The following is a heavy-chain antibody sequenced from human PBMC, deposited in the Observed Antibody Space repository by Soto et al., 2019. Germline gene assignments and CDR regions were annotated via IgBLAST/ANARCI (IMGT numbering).Heavy chain of an antibody. V-gene: IGHV1-46*01. CDR3: ARDWYYYDSSGSNYYYYYGMDV. CDR1: GYTFTSYY. J-gene: IGHJ6*02. CDR2: INPSGGST. D-gene: IGHD3-22*01. Sequence: QVQLVQSGAEVKKPGASVKVSCKASGYTFTSYYMHWVRQAPGQGLEWMGIINPSGGSTSYAQQFQGRCTMVRDPCTITVYMELSSLRSEDTAVYYCARDWYYYDSSGSNYYYYYGMDVWGQVTTVTVSS.